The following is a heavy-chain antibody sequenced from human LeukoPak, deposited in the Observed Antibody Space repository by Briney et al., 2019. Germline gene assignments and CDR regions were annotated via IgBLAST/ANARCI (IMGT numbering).Heavy chain of an antibody. CDR2: IYYSGST. Sequence: PSETLSLTCTVSGGSISSSSYYWGWIRQPPGKGLEWIGSIYYSGSTYYNPSLKSRVTISVDTSKNQFSLKLSSVTAADTAVYYCARAPYYYDSSGSLGAFDIWGQGTMVTVSS. D-gene: IGHD3-22*01. CDR1: GGSISSSSYY. V-gene: IGHV4-39*07. CDR3: ARAPYYYDSSGSLGAFDI. J-gene: IGHJ3*02.